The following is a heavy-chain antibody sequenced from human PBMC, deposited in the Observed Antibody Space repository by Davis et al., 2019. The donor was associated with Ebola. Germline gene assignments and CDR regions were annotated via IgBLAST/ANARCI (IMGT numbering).Heavy chain of an antibody. CDR2: IHYSGST. J-gene: IGHJ5*02. Sequence: PSETLSLTCTVSGGSVSGGRYYWTWIRQPPGKGLEWIGCIHYSGSTNYNPSLKSRVTISVDTSKNQFSLKLSSLTAADTAVYYCARDYDLTTWFDPWGQGTLVTVSS. D-gene: IGHD1-1*01. CDR3: ARDYDLTTWFDP. V-gene: IGHV4-61*01. CDR1: GGSVSGGRYY.